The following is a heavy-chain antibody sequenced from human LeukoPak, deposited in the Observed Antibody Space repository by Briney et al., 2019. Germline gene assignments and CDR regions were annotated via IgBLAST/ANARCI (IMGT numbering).Heavy chain of an antibody. CDR2: ISYDGSNK. V-gene: IGHV3-30*18. CDR1: GFTFGSYG. J-gene: IGHJ4*02. Sequence: GGSLRLSCAASGFTFGSYGMHWVRQAPGKGLEWVAVISYDGSNKYYADSVKGRFTISRDNSKNTLYLQMNSLRAEDTAVYYCAKADYGSGSYYKDFDYWGQGTLVTVSS. D-gene: IGHD3-10*01. CDR3: AKADYGSGSYYKDFDY.